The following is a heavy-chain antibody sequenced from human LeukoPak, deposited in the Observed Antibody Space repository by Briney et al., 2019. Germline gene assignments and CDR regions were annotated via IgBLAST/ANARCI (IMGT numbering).Heavy chain of an antibody. CDR1: GFTFSSYA. CDR3: ARAARYYGSGFDAFDI. CDR2: ISYDGSNK. D-gene: IGHD3-10*01. Sequence: GGSLRLSCAASGFTFSSYAMHWVRQAPGKGLEWVAVISYDGSNKYYADSVKGRFTISRDNSKNTLYLQMNSLRAEDTAVYYCARAARYYGSGFDAFDIWGQGTMVTVSS. J-gene: IGHJ3*02. V-gene: IGHV3-30-3*01.